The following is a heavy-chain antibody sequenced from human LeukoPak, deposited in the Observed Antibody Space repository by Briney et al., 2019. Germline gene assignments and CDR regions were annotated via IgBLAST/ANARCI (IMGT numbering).Heavy chain of an antibody. CDR2: IRYDGVNK. V-gene: IGHV3-30*02. CDR1: AFTFSTYG. Sequence: GGSLRLSCAASAFTFSTYGMHWVRQAPGKGLEWVAFIRYDGVNKYYADSVKGRFTVSRDNSKNTLYLQMNSLRSEDTAVYYCARASYYYYYMDVWGKGTTVTVSS. CDR3: ARASYYYYYMDV. J-gene: IGHJ6*03.